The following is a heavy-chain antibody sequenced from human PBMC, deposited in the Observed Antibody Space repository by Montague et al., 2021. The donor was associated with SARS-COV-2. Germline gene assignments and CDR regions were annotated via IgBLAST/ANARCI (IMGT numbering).Heavy chain of an antibody. Sequence: SGKVSCKVSGYSLSSFYMDIHWVRQAPGKGLEWMGEFDSQADKTTFAQTFQGRLSMTEDRSTDTFYMELSSLRSEDTAIYYCATVGLGVITYALAIWGQGTMVTVSS. CDR3: ATVGLGVITYALAI. V-gene: IGHV1-24*01. CDR1: GYSLSSFY. J-gene: IGHJ3*02. D-gene: IGHD1-26*01. CDR2: FDSQADKT.